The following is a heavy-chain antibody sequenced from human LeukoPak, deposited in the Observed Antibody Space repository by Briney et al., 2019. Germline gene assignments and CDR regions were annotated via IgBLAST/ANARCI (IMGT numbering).Heavy chain of an antibody. Sequence: NLGESLKISCKGSGYSLTKYWIGWVRQMPGRGLEWMGIIYPGDSDTRYSPSFQGQVTISADKSISTAYLQWSSLKASDTAMYYCARTAAAGTLDWFDPWGQGTLVTVSS. V-gene: IGHV5-51*01. J-gene: IGHJ5*02. CDR2: IYPGDSDT. D-gene: IGHD6-13*01. CDR1: GYSLTKYW. CDR3: ARTAAAGTLDWFDP.